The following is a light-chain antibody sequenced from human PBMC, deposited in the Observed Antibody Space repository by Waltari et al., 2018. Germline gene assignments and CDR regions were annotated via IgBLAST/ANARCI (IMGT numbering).Light chain of an antibody. Sequence: QSALTQPASVSGSPGQSITISCTGTSNDVGGYDYVSWYQQYPDKAPKFIIYEVTERPSGVSSRFSGPKSGNTAYLTISGLQPEDEADYYCSSYTSRKTRVFGSGTRVTVL. CDR3: SSYTSRKTRV. J-gene: IGLJ1*01. CDR2: EVT. CDR1: SNDVGGYDY. V-gene: IGLV2-14*03.